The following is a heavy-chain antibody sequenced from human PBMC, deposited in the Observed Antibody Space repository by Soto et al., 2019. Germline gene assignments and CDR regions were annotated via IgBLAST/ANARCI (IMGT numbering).Heavy chain of an antibody. V-gene: IGHV1-18*01. CDR1: GYTFSRYG. J-gene: IGHJ6*02. CDR2: ISGYNGDT. D-gene: IGHD2-8*01. Sequence: QGQLVQSGPEAKKPGASVKVSCKASGYTFSRYGINWVRQAPGQGLEWMGWISGYNGDTKYAQKVQGRVTMTIDTSTYTAYMELRSLTSDDTAIYYCAKNGQPPYYYYGMDVWGQGTTVTVSS. CDR3: AKNGQPPYYYYGMDV.